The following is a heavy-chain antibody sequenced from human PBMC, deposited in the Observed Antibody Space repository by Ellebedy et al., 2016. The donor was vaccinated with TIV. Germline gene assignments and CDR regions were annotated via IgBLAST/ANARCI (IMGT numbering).Heavy chain of an antibody. Sequence: AASVKVSCKASGGTFTSYVINCVRQVPGQGLEWLGGIIPIFRTPNYAQKFQGRVTITAEDSTSTVYMELSSLRFEDTAVYYCGGDTYGLGSNASWGQGTLVTVSS. CDR1: GGTFTSYV. CDR3: GGDTYGLGSNAS. CDR2: IIPIFRTP. V-gene: IGHV1-69*13. J-gene: IGHJ4*02. D-gene: IGHD3-10*01.